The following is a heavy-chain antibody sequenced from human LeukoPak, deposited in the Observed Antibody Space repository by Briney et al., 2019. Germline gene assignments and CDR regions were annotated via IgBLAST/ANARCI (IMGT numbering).Heavy chain of an antibody. J-gene: IGHJ4*02. Sequence: GGSLRLSCAASGFTFSSYEMNWVRQAPGKGLEWVSYISSSGSTIYYADSVKGRFTISRDNAKNSLYLQMNSLRAEDTAVYYCAKVGHYYDSSGYFDYWGQGTLVTVSS. CDR2: ISSSGSTI. V-gene: IGHV3-48*03. CDR3: AKVGHYYDSSGYFDY. CDR1: GFTFSSYE. D-gene: IGHD3-22*01.